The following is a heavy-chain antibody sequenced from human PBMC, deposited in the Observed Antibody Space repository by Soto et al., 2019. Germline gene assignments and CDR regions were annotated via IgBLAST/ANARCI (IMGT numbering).Heavy chain of an antibody. CDR1: GYTFTSYG. J-gene: IGHJ4*02. CDR2: INPYNGNT. CDR3: ARDWFGIDY. D-gene: IGHD3-16*01. Sequence: QVKLAQSGAEVKKPGASVKVSCKASGYTFTSYGISWVRQAPGQGLEWMGWINPYNGNTNYAQKLKGRVTMTTDTPTNTAYMELRSLRSDDTAVYYWARDWFGIDYWGQGTLVTVSS. V-gene: IGHV1-18*01.